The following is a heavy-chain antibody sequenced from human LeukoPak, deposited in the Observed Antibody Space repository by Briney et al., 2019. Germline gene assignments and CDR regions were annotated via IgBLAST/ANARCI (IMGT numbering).Heavy chain of an antibody. Sequence: ASVKVSCKVSGYTLTELSMHWVRQAPGRGLEWMGGFGPEDGKTIYAQKFQGRVTMTEDTSTDTVYMELSSLRSEDTAVYYCATGGNSPHVYWGQGTLVTVPS. CDR3: ATGGNSPHVY. CDR2: FGPEDGKT. CDR1: GYTLTELS. V-gene: IGHV1-24*01. D-gene: IGHD5-12*01. J-gene: IGHJ4*02.